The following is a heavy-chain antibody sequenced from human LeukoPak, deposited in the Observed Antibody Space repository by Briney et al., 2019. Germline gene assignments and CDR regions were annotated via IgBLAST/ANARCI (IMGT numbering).Heavy chain of an antibody. V-gene: IGHV3-30*18. J-gene: IGHJ5*02. CDR1: GFTISSHG. D-gene: IGHD6-19*01. CDR3: AKDWGSSGWYNYFDP. CDR2: ISYHGSAK. Sequence: GGSLRLSCVVSGFTISSHGMHWVRQAPGKGLEWVAMISYHGSAKYYGDSVQGRFTISRDISKNTLYLQMDSLKPEDTAVYYCAKDWGSSGWYNYFDPWGQGTLVTVSS.